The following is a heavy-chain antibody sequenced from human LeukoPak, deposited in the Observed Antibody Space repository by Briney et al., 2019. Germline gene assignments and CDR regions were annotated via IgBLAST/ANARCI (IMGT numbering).Heavy chain of an antibody. CDR2: ISSSSYI. V-gene: IGHV3-21*01. CDR1: GFTFSSYS. CDR3: ARGEDSSGSSDY. Sequence: GGSLRLSCAASGFTFSSYSMNWVRQAPGKGLEWVSSISSSSYIYYADSVKGRFTISRDNAKNSLYLQMNSLRAEDTAVYYCARGEDSSGSSDYWGQGTLVTVSS. J-gene: IGHJ4*02. D-gene: IGHD6-19*01.